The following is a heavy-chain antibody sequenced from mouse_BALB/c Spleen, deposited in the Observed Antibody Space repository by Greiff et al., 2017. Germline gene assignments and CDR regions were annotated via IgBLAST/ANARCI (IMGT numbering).Heavy chain of an antibody. CDR3: ARHEVGSRAFAY. V-gene: IGHV1-62-2*01. D-gene: IGHD3-3*01. CDR2: FYPGSGSI. CDR1: GYTFTEYI. J-gene: IGHJ3*01. Sequence: VQLQESGAELVKPGVSVKLSCKASGYTFTEYIIHWVKQRSGQGLEWIGWFYPGSGSIKYNEKFKDKATLTADKSSSTVYMELSRLTSEDSAVYFCARHEVGSRAFAYWGQGTLVTVSA.